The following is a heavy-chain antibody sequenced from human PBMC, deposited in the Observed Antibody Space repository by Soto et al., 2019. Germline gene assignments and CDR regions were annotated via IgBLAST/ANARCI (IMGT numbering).Heavy chain of an antibody. CDR1: GGSFSGYY. V-gene: IGHV4-34*01. J-gene: IGHJ4*02. D-gene: IGHD5-18*01. Sequence: QVQLQQWGAGLLKPSETLSLTCAVYGGSFSGYYWTWIRQPPGKGLEWIGEIKHTGSTNYNPSLKSRVTMSVDTSKNQFSLNLTSVTAADTAAYYCARGAFRGYSYGYYFDYWGQGALVSVSS. CDR2: IKHTGST. CDR3: ARGAFRGYSYGYYFDY.